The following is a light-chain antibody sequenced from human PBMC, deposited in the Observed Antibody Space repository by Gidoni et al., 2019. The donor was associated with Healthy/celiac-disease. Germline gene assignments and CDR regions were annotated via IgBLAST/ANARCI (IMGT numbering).Light chain of an antibody. CDR3: QQYNNWPPKT. CDR2: GAS. Sequence: EIVMTQSPATLSVSPGERATLSCRASQSVSSNVAWYQQKPGQAPRLLLYGASTRATGIPARFSGSGSGTEFTLTISSLQSEDFAVYYCQQYNNWPPKTFGQGTKVEIK. CDR1: QSVSSN. V-gene: IGKV3-15*01. J-gene: IGKJ1*01.